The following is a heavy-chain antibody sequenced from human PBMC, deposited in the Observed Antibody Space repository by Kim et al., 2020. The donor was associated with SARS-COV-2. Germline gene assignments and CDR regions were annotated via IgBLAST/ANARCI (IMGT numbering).Heavy chain of an antibody. J-gene: IGHJ4*02. V-gene: IGHV3-23*01. CDR3: AKDKFGFGELLGPSDDY. CDR1: GFTFSSYA. D-gene: IGHD3-10*01. Sequence: GGSLRLSCAASGFTFSSYAMSWVRQAPGKGLEWVSAISGSGGSTYYADSVKGRFTISRDNSKNTLYLQMNSLRAEDTAVYYCAKDKFGFGELLGPSDDYWGQGTLVTVSS. CDR2: ISGSGGST.